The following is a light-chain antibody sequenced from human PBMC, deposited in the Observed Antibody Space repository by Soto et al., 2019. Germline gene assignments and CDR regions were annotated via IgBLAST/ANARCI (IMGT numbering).Light chain of an antibody. CDR3: LQDYTYPWT. CDR2: AAS. J-gene: IGKJ1*01. CDR1: QGIRND. Sequence: AIQMTQSPSSLSASVGDRVTITCRASQGIRNDLGWYQQKPGTAPKLLIYAASSLQSGVPSRFSGSGSGTDFTLSISSLQTEDFATYYCLQDYTYPWTFGQGTKVEIK. V-gene: IGKV1-6*01.